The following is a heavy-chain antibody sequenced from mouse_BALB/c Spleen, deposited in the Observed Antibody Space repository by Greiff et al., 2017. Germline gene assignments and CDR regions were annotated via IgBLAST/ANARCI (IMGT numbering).Heavy chain of an antibody. CDR1: GFTFSSYY. CDR3: ARHDYYEYDRDWFDY. D-gene: IGHD2-4*01. J-gene: IGHJ3*01. CDR2: INSNGGST. Sequence: EVKLVESGGGLVKLGGSLKLSCAASGFTFSSYYMSWVRQTPEKRLELVAAINSNGGSTYYPDTVKGRFTISRDNAKNTLYLQMSSLKSEDTALYYCARHDYYEYDRDWFDYWGQGTLVTVSA. V-gene: IGHV5-6-2*01.